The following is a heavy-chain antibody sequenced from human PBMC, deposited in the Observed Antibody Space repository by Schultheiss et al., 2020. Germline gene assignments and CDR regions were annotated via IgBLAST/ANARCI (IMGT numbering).Heavy chain of an antibody. D-gene: IGHD3-10*01. Sequence: SQTLSLTCTVSGGSISSHYWSWIRQPPGKGLEWIGYIYNSGTTNYNPSLKSRVTMSVDTSKNQFSLKLSSVTAADTAVYYCARGYQYYYAYYYYMDVWGKGTTVTVSS. CDR2: IYNSGTT. J-gene: IGHJ6*03. V-gene: IGHV4-59*11. CDR1: GGSISSHY. CDR3: ARGYQYYYAYYYYMDV.